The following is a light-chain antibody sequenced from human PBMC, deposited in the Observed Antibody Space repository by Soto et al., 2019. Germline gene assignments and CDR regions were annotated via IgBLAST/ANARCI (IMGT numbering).Light chain of an antibody. CDR1: QSISRS. CDR3: QQRGTWPRVT. Sequence: EVVLTQSPATLSLSPGESATLSCRASQSISRSLGWYQQKPGQSPRLLIYDASIRAGGIPARFRGGGSGTDFTLAISCLAPEDFAIYYCQQRGTWPRVTFGGGDKVEIK. J-gene: IGKJ4*01. CDR2: DAS. V-gene: IGKV3-11*01.